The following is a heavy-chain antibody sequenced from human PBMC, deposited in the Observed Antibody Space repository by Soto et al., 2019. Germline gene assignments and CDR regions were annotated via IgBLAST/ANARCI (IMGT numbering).Heavy chain of an antibody. CDR3: ARGDYHDTSGPFSDAFDI. V-gene: IGHV3-72*01. J-gene: IGHJ3*02. CDR2: IRDNANTYST. D-gene: IGHD3-22*01. CDR1: GFTFSDHY. Sequence: GGSLRLSCAASGFTFSDHYMDWVRQAPGKGLEWVGRIRDNANTYSTEYAASVRGRFTISRDESKNSLYLQMNSLKTEDTAVYYCARGDYHDTSGPFSDAFDIWGQGTMVTVSS.